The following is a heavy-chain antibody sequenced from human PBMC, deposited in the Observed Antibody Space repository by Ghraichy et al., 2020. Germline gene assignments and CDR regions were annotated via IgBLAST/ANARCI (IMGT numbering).Heavy chain of an antibody. CDR2: ISGSGSST. CDR1: GFTFSSYA. CDR3: AKRVVVGLTHLDY. Sequence: GESLNISCAASGFTFSSYAMSWVRQAPGKGLEWVSAISGSGSSTYYADSVKGRFTVFRDNSKNTLSLQMNGLRAEDTAVYYCAKRVVVGLTHLDYWGQGTLVTVSS. V-gene: IGHV3-23*01. J-gene: IGHJ4*02. D-gene: IGHD2-15*01.